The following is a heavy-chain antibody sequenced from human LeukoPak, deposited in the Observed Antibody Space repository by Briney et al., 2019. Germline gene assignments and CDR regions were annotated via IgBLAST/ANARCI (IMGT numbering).Heavy chain of an antibody. CDR1: GVTLSSYA. V-gene: IGHV3-30-3*01. J-gene: IGHJ4*01. D-gene: IGHD5-12*01. CDR2: ISYDGSNK. Sequence: PGGSLRLSCAASGVTLSSYAMHWVRQAPGKGLEWVAVISYDGSNKYYADSVKGRFTISRDNSKNTLYLQMNSLRAEDTAVYYCARDPKWLPSYWGHGTLVTVSS. CDR3: ARDPKWLPSY.